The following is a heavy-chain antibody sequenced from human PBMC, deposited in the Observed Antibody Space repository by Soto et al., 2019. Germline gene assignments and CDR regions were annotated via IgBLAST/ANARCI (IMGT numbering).Heavy chain of an antibody. CDR2: TFYRSKWFN. CDR1: GDSVSSNTAA. CDR3: ARDELHYKTPFDS. Sequence: QVQLQQSGPGLLKASQTLSLTCDISGDSVSSNTAAWNWIRQSPSRGLEGLGRTFYRSKWFNDYAVSVKSRITITPDTSKNQFSLHLNSVTPEDTAIYYCARDELHYKTPFDSWGQGTLVTVSS. J-gene: IGHJ4*02. D-gene: IGHD3-10*01. V-gene: IGHV6-1*01.